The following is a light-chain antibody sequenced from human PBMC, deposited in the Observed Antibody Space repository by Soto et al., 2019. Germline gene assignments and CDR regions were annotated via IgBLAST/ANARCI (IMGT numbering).Light chain of an antibody. Sequence: DIQMTQSPSTLSASVGDRFNITCRASQSISSWLAWYQQKPGKAPKLLIYDASSLQSGVPSRFSGSGSGTDFTLTISSLQPEDFATYYCQQSYSTPHTFGQGTQLEIK. CDR3: QQSYSTPHT. V-gene: IGKV1-39*01. J-gene: IGKJ5*01. CDR2: DAS. CDR1: QSISSW.